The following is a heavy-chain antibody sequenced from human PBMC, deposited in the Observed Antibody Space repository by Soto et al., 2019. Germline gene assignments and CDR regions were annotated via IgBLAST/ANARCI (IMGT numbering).Heavy chain of an antibody. CDR1: GFSFTSYT. Sequence: PGGSLRLSCAASGFSFTSYTMNWVRQAPGKGLEWVASISAGGRSIYYADSLKGRSTVSRDNAKSSLYLQMSSLRSEDTAVYYCARSVTLGATQFDYWGQGTLVTVSS. J-gene: IGHJ4*02. CDR2: ISAGGRSI. CDR3: ARSVTLGATQFDY. V-gene: IGHV3-21*04. D-gene: IGHD1-26*01.